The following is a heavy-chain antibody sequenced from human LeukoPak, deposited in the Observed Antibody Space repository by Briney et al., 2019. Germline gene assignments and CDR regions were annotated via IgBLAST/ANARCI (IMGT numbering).Heavy chain of an antibody. CDR2: VDDTAST. CDR3: ARGRVSSSTWYSTYYYYFYMDV. Sequence: SETLSLTCTVSDDSITMYYWTWIRQPPGKGLEWIGYVDDTASTKFNPSLNGRVSISRDTSKNLFSLRLRSVTAADTAVYFCARGRVSSSTWYSTYYYYFYMDVWGKGTTVTVSS. J-gene: IGHJ6*03. V-gene: IGHV4-59*01. D-gene: IGHD4-11*01. CDR1: DDSITMYY.